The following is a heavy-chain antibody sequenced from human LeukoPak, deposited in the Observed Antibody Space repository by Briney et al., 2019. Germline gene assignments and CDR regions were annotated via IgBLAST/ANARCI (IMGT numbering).Heavy chain of an antibody. D-gene: IGHD3-22*01. Sequence: GGSLRLSCAASGFTFSSYAMSWVRQAPGKGLEWVSAVSNSGSSTYYADSVKGRFTISRDNSKNTLYLHMNSLRAEDTAVYYCAKVLGYYGDFDYWGQGTLVTVSS. CDR3: AKVLGYYGDFDY. V-gene: IGHV3-23*01. CDR1: GFTFSSYA. CDR2: VSNSGSST. J-gene: IGHJ4*02.